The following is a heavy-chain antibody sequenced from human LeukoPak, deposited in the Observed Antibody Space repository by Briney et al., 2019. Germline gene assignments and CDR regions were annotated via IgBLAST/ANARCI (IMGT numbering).Heavy chain of an antibody. V-gene: IGHV4-4*07. D-gene: IGHD2-21*02. J-gene: IGHJ5*02. Sequence: PSETLSLTCTVSGGSISSYYWSWIRQPAGKGLEWIGRIYTSGSTNYNPSLKSRVTMSVGTSKNQFSLKLSSVTAADTAVYYCARDFIVVVTAIQRTNWFDPWGQGTLVAVSS. CDR1: GGSISSYY. CDR2: IYTSGST. CDR3: ARDFIVVVTAIQRTNWFDP.